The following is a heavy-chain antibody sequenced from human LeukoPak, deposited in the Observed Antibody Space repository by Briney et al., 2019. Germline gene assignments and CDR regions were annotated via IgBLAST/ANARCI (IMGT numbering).Heavy chain of an antibody. CDR2: IYYSGST. Sequence: PSETLSLTCTVSGGSISSYFWIWIRQPPGKGLEWIGYIYYSGSTNSNPSLKSRVTISVDTSKNQFSLKLRSVTAADTAVYYCARLRGGFFDYWGQGTLVTVSS. CDR1: GGSISSYF. V-gene: IGHV4-59*01. D-gene: IGHD3-16*01. CDR3: ARLRGGFFDY. J-gene: IGHJ4*02.